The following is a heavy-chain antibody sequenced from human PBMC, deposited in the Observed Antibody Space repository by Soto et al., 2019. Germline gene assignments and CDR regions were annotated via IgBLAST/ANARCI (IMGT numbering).Heavy chain of an antibody. CDR3: ARDPLYYDFWSGSRTRSDAFDI. V-gene: IGHV3-7*03. D-gene: IGHD3-3*01. CDR1: GFSLSSYG. CDR2: IKQDGSEK. Sequence: PGWSLGLGCAASGFSLSSYGMSWVLLAPGKGHEWVANIKQDGSEKYYVDSVKGRFTISRDNAKNLLYLQMNSLRAEDTAVYYCARDPLYYDFWSGSRTRSDAFDIWGQGTMVTVSS. J-gene: IGHJ3*02.